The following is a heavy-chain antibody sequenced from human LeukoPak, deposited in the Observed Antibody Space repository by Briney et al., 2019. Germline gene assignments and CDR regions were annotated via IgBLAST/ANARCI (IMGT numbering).Heavy chain of an antibody. CDR2: IYHSGST. Sequence: SETLSLTCTVSGYSISSGYYWGWIRRPPGKGLEWIGSIYHSGSTYYNPSLKSRVTISVDTSKNQFSLKLSSVTAADTAVYYCAREEGYGDYDYWGQGTLVTVSS. CDR3: AREEGYGDYDY. D-gene: IGHD4-17*01. CDR1: GYSISSGYY. V-gene: IGHV4-38-2*02. J-gene: IGHJ4*02.